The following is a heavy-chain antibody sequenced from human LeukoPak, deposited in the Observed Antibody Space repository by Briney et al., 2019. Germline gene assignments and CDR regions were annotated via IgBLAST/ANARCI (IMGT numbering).Heavy chain of an antibody. D-gene: IGHD2-2*02. Sequence: GGSLRLSCAASKFTFSDYGMNWVRQAPGKGLEWVSAISGSGGSTYYADSVKGRFTISRDNSKNTLYLQMNSLRAEDTAVYYCAKVRKDIVVVPAARPHFDYWGQGTLVTVSS. CDR2: ISGSGGST. J-gene: IGHJ4*02. CDR1: KFTFSDYG. CDR3: AKVRKDIVVVPAARPHFDY. V-gene: IGHV3-23*01.